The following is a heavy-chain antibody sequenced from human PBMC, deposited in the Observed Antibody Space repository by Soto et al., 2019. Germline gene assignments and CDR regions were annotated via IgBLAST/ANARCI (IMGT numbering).Heavy chain of an antibody. Sequence: PSETLSLTCTVSGGSISSSSYYWGWIRQPPGKGLEWIGSIYYSGSTYYNPSLKSRVTISVDTSKNQFSLKLSSVTAADTAVYYCAGRTSWFDPWGQGTLVTVSS. CDR2: IYYSGST. J-gene: IGHJ5*02. CDR1: GGSISSSSYY. V-gene: IGHV4-39*01. CDR3: AGRTSWFDP.